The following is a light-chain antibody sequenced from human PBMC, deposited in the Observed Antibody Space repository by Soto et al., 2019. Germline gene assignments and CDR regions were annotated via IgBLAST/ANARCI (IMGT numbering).Light chain of an antibody. CDR2: AAS. CDR3: QQSSSSPRT. Sequence: DIQLTQSPSSLSASAGERATITCRASQSISSYLTWYQQKPGKAPRLLIYAASSRHTGIPARFSGSGSGTDFTLTISSLQPEDFAAYYCQQSSSSPRTFGHGTKVDI. V-gene: IGKV1-39*01. CDR1: QSISSY. J-gene: IGKJ1*01.